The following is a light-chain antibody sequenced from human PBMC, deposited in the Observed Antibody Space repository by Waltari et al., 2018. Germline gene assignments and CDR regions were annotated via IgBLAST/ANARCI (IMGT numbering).Light chain of an antibody. J-gene: IGKJ5*01. V-gene: IGKV3-11*01. CDR3: QQRSTWPSIT. CDR1: QSVNTN. Sequence: EIVSTQSPATLSLSPGERGTLSCRASQSVNTNLAWYQQKPGQAPRLLIYDASTRATGIPARFSGSGSGTDFTLTISSLEREDFAVYYCQQRSTWPSITFGQGTRLEIK. CDR2: DAS.